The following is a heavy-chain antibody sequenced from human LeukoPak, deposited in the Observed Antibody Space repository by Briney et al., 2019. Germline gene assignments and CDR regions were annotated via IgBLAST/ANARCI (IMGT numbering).Heavy chain of an antibody. J-gene: IGHJ4*02. CDR2: IYYSGST. CDR1: GDSIINYY. Sequence: SETLSLTCTVSGDSIINYYWSWIRQSPGKGLEWIGYIYYSGSTKYNPSLKSRVTISVDTSKNQFSLKLSSVTAADTAVYYCARHRGSGSPYFDYWGQGTLVAVSS. CDR3: ARHRGSGSPYFDY. D-gene: IGHD3-10*01. V-gene: IGHV4-59*08.